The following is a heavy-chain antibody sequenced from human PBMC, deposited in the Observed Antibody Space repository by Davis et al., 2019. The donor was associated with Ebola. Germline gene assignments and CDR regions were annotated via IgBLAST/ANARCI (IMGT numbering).Heavy chain of an antibody. CDR3: ARSYNWNYGPDYYYGMDV. D-gene: IGHD1-7*01. CDR2: IYPGDSDT. Sequence: KVSCKGSGYSFTSYWIGWVRQMPGKGLEWMGIIYPGDSDTRYSPSFQGQVTISADKSISTAYLQWSSLKASDTAMYYCARSYNWNYGPDYYYGMDVWGKGTTVTVSS. CDR1: GYSFTSYW. V-gene: IGHV5-51*01. J-gene: IGHJ6*04.